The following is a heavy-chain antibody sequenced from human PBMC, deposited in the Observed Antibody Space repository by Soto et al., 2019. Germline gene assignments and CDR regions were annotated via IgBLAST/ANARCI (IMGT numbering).Heavy chain of an antibody. J-gene: IGHJ2*01. CDR1: GFTFSSYS. V-gene: IGHV3-48*02. Sequence: EVQLVESGGGLVQPGGSLRVSCAASGFTFSSYSMNWVRQAPGKGLEWVSYISSSSSTIYYADSVKGRFTISRDNAKNSLYLQLISLRDDDTAVYYCARGGLSHDPTWYFDLWGRGTLVTVSS. CDR3: ARGGLSHDPTWYFDL. CDR2: ISSSSSTI.